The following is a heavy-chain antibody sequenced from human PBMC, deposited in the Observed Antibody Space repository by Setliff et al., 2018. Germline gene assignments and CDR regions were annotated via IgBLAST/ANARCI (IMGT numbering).Heavy chain of an antibody. D-gene: IGHD5-12*01. J-gene: IGHJ4*02. CDR3: ARAKDGYDFDYFDY. CDR1: GDSIRRGDY. V-gene: IGHV4-31*03. CDR2: IHHSGET. Sequence: SETLSLTCTVSGDSIRRGDYWSWIRQHPGKGLEWIGYIHHSGETFYNPSLRSRVTISVDTSKNQFSLKLTSLTAADTAVYYCARAKDGYDFDYFDYWGQGTPVTVSS.